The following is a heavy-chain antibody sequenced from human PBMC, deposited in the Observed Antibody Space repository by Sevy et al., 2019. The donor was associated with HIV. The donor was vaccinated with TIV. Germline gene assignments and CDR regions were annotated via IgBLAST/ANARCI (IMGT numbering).Heavy chain of an antibody. CDR1: GFTFSSYT. V-gene: IGHV3-48*01. CDR2: ISTTSIIT. CDR3: ARDASPYCSGGRCYFDAFDI. D-gene: IGHD2-15*01. J-gene: IGHJ3*02. Sequence: GGSLRLSCAASGFTFSSYTMNWVRQAPGKGLEWVSNISTTSIITYYADSVRGRFTISRDNAKNSLYLQMNSLRAEDTAVYYCARDASPYCSGGRCYFDAFDIWGQGTMVTVSS.